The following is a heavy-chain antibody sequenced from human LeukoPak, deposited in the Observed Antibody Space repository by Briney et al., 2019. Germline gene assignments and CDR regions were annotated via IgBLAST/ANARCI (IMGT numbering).Heavy chain of an antibody. CDR1: GFTVSSYA. J-gene: IGHJ4*02. Sequence: PGWSLRLSCAASGFTVSSYAMSWVRQAPGKGLEWVSAISGSGGSTYYADSVKGRFTISRDNSKNTLYLQMNSLRAEDTAVYYCARGASSRIAAAGTAGYFDYWGQGTLVTVSS. CDR3: ARGASSRIAAAGTAGYFDY. V-gene: IGHV3-23*01. CDR2: ISGSGGST. D-gene: IGHD6-13*01.